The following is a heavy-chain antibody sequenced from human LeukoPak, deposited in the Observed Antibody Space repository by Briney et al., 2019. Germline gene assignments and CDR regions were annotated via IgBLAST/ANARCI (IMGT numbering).Heavy chain of an antibody. CDR2: IRSDGSIK. J-gene: IGHJ4*02. V-gene: IGHV3-30*02. Sequence: GGSLRLSCEASGLTFSNYGMHWVRQAPSKGLEWVAFIRSDGSIKYYGDSVRGRFTISRDNAKNSLYLQMNSLRAEDTAVYYCARDPTQWLRYGYFDYWGQGTLVTVSS. D-gene: IGHD5-12*01. CDR3: ARDPTQWLRYGYFDY. CDR1: GLTFSNYG.